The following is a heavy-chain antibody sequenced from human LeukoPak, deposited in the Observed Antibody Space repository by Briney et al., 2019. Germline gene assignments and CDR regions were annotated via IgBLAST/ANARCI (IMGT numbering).Heavy chain of an antibody. V-gene: IGHV4-39*01. CDR1: GGSIGSSYYY. CDR2: IYYSRRT. Sequence: SETLSLTCTVSGGSIGSSYYYWGWLRQPPGRGLEWIGSIYYSRRTYYNPSLKGRVTISEDTSKNQFSLKLNSVTAAEPAVYYCARHRIAARGSFDYWGQGTLVTVSS. J-gene: IGHJ4*02. D-gene: IGHD6-6*01. CDR3: ARHRIAARGSFDY.